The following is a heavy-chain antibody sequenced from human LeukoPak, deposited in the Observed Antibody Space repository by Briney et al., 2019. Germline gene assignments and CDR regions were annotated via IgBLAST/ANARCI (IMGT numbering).Heavy chain of an antibody. Sequence: GGSLRLSCAASGFTFSSYAMNWVRQAPGKGPEWVSGISGSGGTTYYADSVQGRFTISRDNSRNTVYLQVNSLRAEDTAAYYCAKAMVYGFNWFDSWGQGTLVTVSS. CDR1: GFTFSSYA. CDR3: AKAMVYGFNWFDS. J-gene: IGHJ5*01. V-gene: IGHV3-23*01. D-gene: IGHD2-8*01. CDR2: ISGSGGTT.